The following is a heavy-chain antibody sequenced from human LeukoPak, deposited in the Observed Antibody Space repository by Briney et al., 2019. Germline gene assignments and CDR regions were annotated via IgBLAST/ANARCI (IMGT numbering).Heavy chain of an antibody. CDR2: FDPEEGVT. CDR3: ASRQALWGLDY. Sequence: GASVKVSCKVSGNTLTESSIHRVRQAPGKGLEWMAGFDPEEGVTIYAQKFKGRLTMIEDTSTDTDYMELNSLTSEDTAVYYCASRQALWGLDYWGQGTLLIVSS. J-gene: IGHJ4*02. D-gene: IGHD2-21*01. V-gene: IGHV1-24*01. CDR1: GNTLTESS.